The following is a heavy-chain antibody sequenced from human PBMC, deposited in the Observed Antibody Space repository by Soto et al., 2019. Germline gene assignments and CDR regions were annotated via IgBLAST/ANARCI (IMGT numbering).Heavy chain of an antibody. Sequence: SGPTLVKPTQTLTLTCTFSGFSLSTSGVGVGWIRQPPGKALEWLALIYWDDDKRYSPSLKSRLTITKDTSKNQVVLTMTNMDPVDTATYYCAHSGSDWNYLGGAFDIWGQGTMVTVSS. CDR2: IYWDDDK. D-gene: IGHD1-7*01. J-gene: IGHJ3*02. CDR3: AHSGSDWNYLGGAFDI. V-gene: IGHV2-5*02. CDR1: GFSLSTSGVG.